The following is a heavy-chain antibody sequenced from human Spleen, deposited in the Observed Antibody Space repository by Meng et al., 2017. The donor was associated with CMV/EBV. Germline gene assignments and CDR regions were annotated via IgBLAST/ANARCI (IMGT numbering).Heavy chain of an antibody. D-gene: IGHD6-6*01. J-gene: IGHJ2*01. CDR2: ISYDGSNK. CDR1: FRNYA. V-gene: IGHV3-30-3*01. Sequence: FRNYAMHGVRQAPGKGLEWVAIISYDGSNKYYADSVKGRFTISRDNSKNRLYLQMNSLRAEDTALYYCARDSRIAARRAGLYWYFDLWGRGTLVTVSS. CDR3: ARDSRIAARRAGLYWYFDL.